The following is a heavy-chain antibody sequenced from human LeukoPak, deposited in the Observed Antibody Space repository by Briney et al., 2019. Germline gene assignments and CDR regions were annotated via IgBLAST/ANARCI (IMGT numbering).Heavy chain of an antibody. D-gene: IGHD3-9*01. V-gene: IGHV1-46*01. CDR3: TRAHITGFYYDY. Sequence: ASVKVSCKASGYTFTSYYMYWVRQAPGQGLEWMGIINPSGDNTNYAQKFQGRVTMTRDMSTTTVYMELSSLRSEDTAVYYCTRAHITGFYYDYWGLGTLVTVSS. CDR2: INPSGDNT. CDR1: GYTFTSYY. J-gene: IGHJ4*02.